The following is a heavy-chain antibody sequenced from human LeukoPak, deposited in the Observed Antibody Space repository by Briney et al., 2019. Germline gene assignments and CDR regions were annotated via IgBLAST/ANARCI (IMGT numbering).Heavy chain of an antibody. CDR2: TYWNDDK. D-gene: IGHD6-13*01. Sequence: SGPTLVKPTQTLTLTCTFSGFSLSTSGVGVGWIRQPPGKALEWLALTYWNDDKRYSPSLKSRLTITKDTSKNQVVLTMTNMDPVDTATYYCAHKGSSSWYGTLDYWGQGTLVTVSS. CDR3: AHKGSSSWYGTLDY. V-gene: IGHV2-5*01. J-gene: IGHJ4*02. CDR1: GFSLSTSGVG.